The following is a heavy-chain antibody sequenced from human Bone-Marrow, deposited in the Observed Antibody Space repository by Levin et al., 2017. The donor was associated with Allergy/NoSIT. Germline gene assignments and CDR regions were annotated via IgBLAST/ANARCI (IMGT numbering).Heavy chain of an antibody. Sequence: PSETLSLTCAASGFTFSRYWMHWVRQAPGKGLVWVSRINSDGSTTDYADSVRGRFTISRDNAKNTLYLQVSSLRGDDTAVYYCARGRRASGEYEGSSWGQGTLVTVSS. V-gene: IGHV3-74*01. CDR2: INSDGSTT. CDR3: ARGRRASGEYEGSS. D-gene: IGHD4-17*01. CDR1: GFTFSRYW. J-gene: IGHJ5*02.